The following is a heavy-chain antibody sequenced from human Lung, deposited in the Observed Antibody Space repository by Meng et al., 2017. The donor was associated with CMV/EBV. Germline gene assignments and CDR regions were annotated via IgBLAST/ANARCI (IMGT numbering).Heavy chain of an antibody. CDR3: VGHEGGPREGVRLV. CDR2: MWLDGTER. CDR1: GIIFNTHG. J-gene: IGHJ4*02. D-gene: IGHD3-10*01. Sequence: GESLKISCAASGIIFNTHGIHWPRQAPGKGLEWVAFMWLDGTERYNEKIVKGRFTGSRDKSKNTVFLQLSSLRVEDTAVYYCVGHEGGPREGVRLVWGQGTLVXVSS. V-gene: IGHV3-30*02.